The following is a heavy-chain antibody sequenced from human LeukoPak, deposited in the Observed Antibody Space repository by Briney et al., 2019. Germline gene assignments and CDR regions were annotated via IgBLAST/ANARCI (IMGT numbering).Heavy chain of an antibody. J-gene: IGHJ6*03. CDR1: GFSFDDYD. CDR3: GRVYCSTTSCYDYYDYYMDV. Sequence: GGSLRLSCAASGFSFDDYDMSWVRHVPGKGLEWVSGTNWDGASTGYADSVKRRFTISRDNVKNFLYLQMNSLRVEDTALYFCGRVYCSTTSCYDYYDYYMDVWGKGTTVTVSS. CDR2: TNWDGAST. V-gene: IGHV3-20*04. D-gene: IGHD2-2*01.